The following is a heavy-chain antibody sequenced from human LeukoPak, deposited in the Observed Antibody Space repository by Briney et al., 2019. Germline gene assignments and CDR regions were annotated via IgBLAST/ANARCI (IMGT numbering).Heavy chain of an antibody. CDR2: IKQDGREK. V-gene: IGHV3-7*01. D-gene: IGHD6-19*01. J-gene: IGHJ6*02. CDR3: ARDLRAPGGWYRYYGMDV. CDR1: GFTLSSYW. Sequence: GGSLRVSCAASGFTLSSYWMSWVGPAPRRGLAGVANIKQDGREKYYVDSVKGPFTISRDNAKNSLYLQMNILRADDTAVYYCARDLRAPGGWYRYYGMDVWGQGTTVTVSS.